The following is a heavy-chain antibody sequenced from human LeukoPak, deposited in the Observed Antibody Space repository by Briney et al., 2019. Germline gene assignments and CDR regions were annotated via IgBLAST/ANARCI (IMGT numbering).Heavy chain of an antibody. V-gene: IGHV3-48*03. J-gene: IGHJ4*02. D-gene: IGHD3-10*01. Sequence: GGSLRLSCAASGFNFSHYEMNWVRQAPGKGLEWVSYISSSGNTIYYADSVKGRFTISRDNAKNSLYLQINSLTAEDTAIYYCARVAITMVRDYYFDSWGQGTLVTVSS. CDR1: GFNFSHYE. CDR2: ISSSGNTI. CDR3: ARVAITMVRDYYFDS.